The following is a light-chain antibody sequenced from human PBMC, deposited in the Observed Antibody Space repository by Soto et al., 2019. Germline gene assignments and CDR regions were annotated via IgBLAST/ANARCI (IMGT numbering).Light chain of an antibody. J-gene: IGKJ5*01. CDR3: QQRNVWPPIT. Sequence: VLTPSPATLSLSPGERATLSCIASQSIRTSLAWYQQKPGQAPRLVIFDASNRANGVPARFGGSGSGTDFTLTINSLEPEDFAVYYCQQRNVWPPITFGQGTRLEIK. V-gene: IGKV3-11*01. CDR2: DAS. CDR1: QSIRTS.